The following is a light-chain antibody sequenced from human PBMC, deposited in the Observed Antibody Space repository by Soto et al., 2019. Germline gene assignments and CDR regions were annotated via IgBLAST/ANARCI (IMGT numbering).Light chain of an antibody. Sequence: EIVLTQSPGTLSLSPGERATLSCRASQSVSSSYLAWYQQTPGQPPRLLIYGASTRTTGTPDRFSGSWSGTDFTLTISRLEPEDFAVYYCQQYGSSLFTFGPGTKVDFK. CDR1: QSVSSSY. CDR3: QQYGSSLFT. J-gene: IGKJ3*01. CDR2: GAS. V-gene: IGKV3-20*01.